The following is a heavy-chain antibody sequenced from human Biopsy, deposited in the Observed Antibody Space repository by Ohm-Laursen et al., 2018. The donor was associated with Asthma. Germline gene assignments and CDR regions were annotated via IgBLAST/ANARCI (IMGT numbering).Heavy chain of an antibody. CDR3: ARGPEWNGLDV. D-gene: IGHD3-3*01. Sequence: SETLSLTSAVYGGSLRGYVWTWIRQPPGRGLEWIGESTQGGGTTFNPSLKSRVTISIDSSKSQLSLKVRSVTAADTAVYYCARGPEWNGLDVWGQGTTVTVSS. V-gene: IGHV4-34*01. CDR2: STQGGGT. CDR1: GGSLRGYV. J-gene: IGHJ6*02.